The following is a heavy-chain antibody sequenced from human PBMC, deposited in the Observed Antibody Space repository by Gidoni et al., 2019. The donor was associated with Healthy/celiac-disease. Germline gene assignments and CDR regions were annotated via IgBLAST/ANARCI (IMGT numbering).Heavy chain of an antibody. Sequence: EVQLVESGGGLVQPGRSLRLSCTASGFTFGDYAMSWVRQDPGKGLEWVGFIRSKAYGGTTEYAASVKGRFTISRDDSKSIAYLQMNSLKTEDTAVYYCTSQSLVSIDYWGQGTLVTVSS. J-gene: IGHJ4*02. D-gene: IGHD6-6*01. V-gene: IGHV3-49*04. CDR1: GFTFGDYA. CDR2: IRSKAYGGTT. CDR3: TSQSLVSIDY.